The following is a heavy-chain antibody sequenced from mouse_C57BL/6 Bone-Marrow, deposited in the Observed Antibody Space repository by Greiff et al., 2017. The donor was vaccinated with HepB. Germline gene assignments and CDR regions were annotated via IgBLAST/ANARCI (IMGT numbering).Heavy chain of an antibody. J-gene: IGHJ3*01. CDR3: VTGGQLRLLFAY. CDR1: GFSFNTYA. D-gene: IGHD3-2*02. Sequence: EVMLVESGGGLVQPKGSLKLSCAASGFSFNTYAMNWVRQAPGKGLEWVARIRSKSNNYATYYADSVKDRFTISRDDSESMLYLQMNNLKTEDTAMYYCVTGGQLRLLFAYWGQGTLVTVSA. CDR2: IRSKSNNYAT. V-gene: IGHV10-1*01.